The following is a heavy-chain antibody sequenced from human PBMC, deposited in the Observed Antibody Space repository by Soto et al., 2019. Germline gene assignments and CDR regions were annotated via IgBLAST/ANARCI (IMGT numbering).Heavy chain of an antibody. D-gene: IGHD3-3*01. CDR1: GDSISSHDW. CDR2: ILHSGGT. J-gene: IGHJ4*02. V-gene: IGHV4-4*02. CDR3: VQNGYYSLES. Sequence: SETLSLTCTVSGDSISSHDWWSWVRQPPGKAMEWIGEILHSGGTNYKPSLRSRLTISVDNSKNHFSVKLSSVTAADTAIYYCVQNGYYSLESWGQGTPVTVSS.